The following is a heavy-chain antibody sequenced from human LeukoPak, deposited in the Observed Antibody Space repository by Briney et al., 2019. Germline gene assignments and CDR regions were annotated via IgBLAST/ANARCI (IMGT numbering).Heavy chain of an antibody. J-gene: IGHJ4*02. V-gene: IGHV3-7*01. CDR1: GFTFSSYW. CDR3: ARDSGSYYAVQDY. Sequence: GGSLRLSCAASGFTFSSYWMSWVRQAPGKGLEWVANIKQDGSEKYYVDSVKGRFTISRDNAKNSLYLQMNSLRAEDTAVYYCARDSGSYYAVQDYWGQGTLVTVSS. D-gene: IGHD1-26*01. CDR2: IKQDGSEK.